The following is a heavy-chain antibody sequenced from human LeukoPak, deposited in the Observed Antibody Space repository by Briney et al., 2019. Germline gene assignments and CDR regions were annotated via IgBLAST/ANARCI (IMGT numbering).Heavy chain of an antibody. Sequence: GGSLRLSCEGSGFTFSSHTINWVRQAPGKGLEWVSSISRSSTYVFYADSLEGRFTISRDDAKKSLYLQMNSLRAEDTAVYYCARNPVAGMSWYFDLWGRGTLVTVSS. D-gene: IGHD6-19*01. V-gene: IGHV3-21*01. CDR2: ISRSSTYV. CDR1: GFTFSSHT. J-gene: IGHJ2*01. CDR3: ARNPVAGMSWYFDL.